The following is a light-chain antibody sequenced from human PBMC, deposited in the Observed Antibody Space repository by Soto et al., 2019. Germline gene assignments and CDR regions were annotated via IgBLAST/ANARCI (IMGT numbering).Light chain of an antibody. Sequence: DIQMTQSPSSLSASVGDRVTITCQASQDISNYLNWYQQKPGKAPKLLIYDASNLETGVPSRFSGSGSGTDFTFTISSLQPEDFATYYCQQANTFPVTFGGGTRVEIK. CDR2: DAS. CDR3: QQANTFPVT. CDR1: QDISNY. J-gene: IGKJ4*01. V-gene: IGKV1-33*01.